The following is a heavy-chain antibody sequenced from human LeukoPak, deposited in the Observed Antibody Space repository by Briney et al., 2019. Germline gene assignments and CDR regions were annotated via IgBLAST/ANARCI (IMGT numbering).Heavy chain of an antibody. V-gene: IGHV3-33*06. CDR3: AKTLRYNWNDLDY. D-gene: IGHD1-20*01. CDR1: GFTFSSYG. J-gene: IGHJ4*02. CDR2: IWYDGSNK. Sequence: GGSLRLSCAASGFTFSSYGMHWVRQAPGKGLEWVAVIWYDGSNKYYADSVKGRFTISRDNSKNTLYLQMNSLRAGDTAVYYCAKTLRYNWNDLDYWGQGTLVTVSS.